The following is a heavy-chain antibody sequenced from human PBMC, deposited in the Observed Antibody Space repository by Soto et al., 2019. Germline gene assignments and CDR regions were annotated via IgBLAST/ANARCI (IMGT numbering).Heavy chain of an antibody. CDR2: ISYDGSNK. J-gene: IGHJ5*02. CDR1: GFTFSSYG. Sequence: QVQLVESGGGVVQPGRSLRLSCAASGFTFSSYGMHWVRQAPGKGLEWVAVISYDGSNKYYADSVKGRFTISRDNSKNTLYLQMNSLRAEDTAVYYYAKDQIAAAESWGQGTLVTVSS. V-gene: IGHV3-30*18. D-gene: IGHD6-13*01. CDR3: AKDQIAAAES.